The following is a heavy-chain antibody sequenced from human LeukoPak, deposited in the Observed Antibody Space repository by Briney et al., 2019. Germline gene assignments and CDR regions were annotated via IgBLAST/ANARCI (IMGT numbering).Heavy chain of an antibody. V-gene: IGHV3-23*01. J-gene: IGHJ4*02. CDR3: AKNQGQWLVPVDY. CDR2: MSCWGDST. D-gene: IGHD6-19*01. CDR1: GFPFSQYA. Sequence: GGSLRLSCAPSGFPFSQYAMSGVRQAPGRGLECVSNMSCWGDSTYYTDSVKGRFTISRDKFKNTLCLQMNNLRAEDTALYYCAKNQGQWLVPVDYWGQGTLVTVSS.